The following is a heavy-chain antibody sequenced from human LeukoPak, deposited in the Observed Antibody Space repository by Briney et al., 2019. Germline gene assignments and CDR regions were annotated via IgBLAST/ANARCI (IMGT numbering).Heavy chain of an antibody. Sequence: GGSLRLSCVASGFTFSSYAMHWVRQAPGKGLEYVSAIYSNGGTTYYSDSVKGRFTISRDNSKNTLYLQMSSLRAEDTAVYYCVKMGTYYYDSSGSNYWGQGTLVTVSS. CDR1: GFTFSSYA. D-gene: IGHD3-22*01. CDR2: IYSNGGTT. V-gene: IGHV3-64D*09. J-gene: IGHJ4*02. CDR3: VKMGTYYYDSSGSNY.